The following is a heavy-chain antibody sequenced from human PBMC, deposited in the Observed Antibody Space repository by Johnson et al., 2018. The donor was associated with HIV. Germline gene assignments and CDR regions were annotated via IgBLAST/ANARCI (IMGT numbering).Heavy chain of an antibody. CDR3: VRRPFGAAPGADAFDI. J-gene: IGHJ3*02. Sequence: QVLLVESGGGVVQPGGSLRLSCAASGFTFSSYGMHWVRQAPGKGLEWVAFIHYDGSNKYYVESVKGRFTISRDNAKNTLYLQMNSLRADDTAVYYCVRRPFGAAPGADAFDIWGQGTMVTVSS. V-gene: IGHV3-30*02. D-gene: IGHD6-13*01. CDR1: GFTFSSYG. CDR2: IHYDGSNK.